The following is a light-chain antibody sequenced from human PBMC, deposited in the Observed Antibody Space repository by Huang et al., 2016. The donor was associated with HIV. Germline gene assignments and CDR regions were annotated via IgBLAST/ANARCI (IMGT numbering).Light chain of an antibody. Sequence: DIQMTQSPSSLSASVGDRVIISCRASQSINKYLNWYQQMPGKAPKLLIYGASTLQRGVSSRFSGSVSGTDFTLTIGRLQPEDAATYYCQQSYKAPRTFGQGTLLEI. J-gene: IGKJ2*01. CDR3: QQSYKAPRT. V-gene: IGKV1-39*01. CDR2: GAS. CDR1: QSINKY.